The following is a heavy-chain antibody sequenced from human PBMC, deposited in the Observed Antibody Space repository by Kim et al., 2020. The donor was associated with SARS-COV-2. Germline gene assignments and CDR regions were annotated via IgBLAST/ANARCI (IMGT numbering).Heavy chain of an antibody. CDR3: ARGIELRYYYYGMDV. J-gene: IGHJ6*02. Sequence: DSVKGRFTVSRDNAKNSLYLQMNSLRAEDTAVYYCARGIELRYYYYGMDVWGQGTTVTVSS. D-gene: IGHD1-26*01. V-gene: IGHV3-48*03.